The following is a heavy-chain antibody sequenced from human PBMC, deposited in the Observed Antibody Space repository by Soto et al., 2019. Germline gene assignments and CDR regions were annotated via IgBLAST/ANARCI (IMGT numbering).Heavy chain of an antibody. V-gene: IGHV1-69*02. D-gene: IGHD6-6*01. J-gene: IGHJ3*02. CDR2: IIPILGIA. Sequence: ASVKVSCKASGGTFSSYTISWVRQAPGQGLEWMGRIIPILGIANYAQKFQGRVTITADKSTSTAYMELSSLRSEDTAVYYCARARYSSSSNFALNAFDIWGQGTMVTVSS. CDR1: GGTFSSYT. CDR3: ARARYSSSSNFALNAFDI.